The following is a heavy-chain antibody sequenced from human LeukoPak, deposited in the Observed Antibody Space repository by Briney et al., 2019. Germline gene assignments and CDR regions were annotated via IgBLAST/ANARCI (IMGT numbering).Heavy chain of an antibody. J-gene: IGHJ6*02. Sequence: EASVKVSCTASGGTFSSYAISWVRQAPGQGLEWIGGIIPIFGTANYAQKFQGRVTITADESTSTAYMELSSLRSEDTAVYYCARGVSMGYCSGGSCYSSIYYYYGMDVWGQGTTVTVSS. D-gene: IGHD2-15*01. CDR3: ARGVSMGYCSGGSCYSSIYYYYGMDV. V-gene: IGHV1-69*13. CDR1: GGTFSSYA. CDR2: IIPIFGTA.